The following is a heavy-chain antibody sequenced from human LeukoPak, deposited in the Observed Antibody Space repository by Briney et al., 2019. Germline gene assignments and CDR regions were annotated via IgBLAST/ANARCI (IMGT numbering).Heavy chain of an antibody. Sequence: GGSLRLSCAASRFTFSNYGVNWVRQAPGKGLEWVSVIYSGGSTYYADFVKGRFIIARDNSKNTLYLQMNSLRAEDTAVYYCARASDYYYYGMDVWGQGTTVTVSS. J-gene: IGHJ6*02. D-gene: IGHD6-6*01. CDR2: IYSGGST. CDR3: ARASDYYYYGMDV. CDR1: RFTFSNYG. V-gene: IGHV3-53*01.